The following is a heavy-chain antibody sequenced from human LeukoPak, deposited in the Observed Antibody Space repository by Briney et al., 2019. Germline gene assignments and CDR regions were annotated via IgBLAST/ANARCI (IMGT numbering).Heavy chain of an antibody. CDR3: ARWLHPGDYFDY. Sequence: VKVSCKXSXYTFTGYYMHWVRQAPGQGLEWMGWINPNSGGTNYAQKFQGRVTMTRDTSISTAYMELSRLRSDDTAVYYCARWLHPGDYFDYWGQGTLVTVSS. V-gene: IGHV1-2*02. CDR1: XYTFTGYY. D-gene: IGHD5-12*01. CDR2: INPNSGGT. J-gene: IGHJ4*02.